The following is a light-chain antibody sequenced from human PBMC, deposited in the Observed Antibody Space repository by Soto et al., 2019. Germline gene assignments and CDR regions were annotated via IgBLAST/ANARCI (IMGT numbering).Light chain of an antibody. CDR3: QHLNSYLRAT. V-gene: IGKV1-9*01. J-gene: IGKJ2*01. Sequence: DIQLTQSPSFLSASVGDRVTITCRASQGISSSLAWYHQKPGKAPRLLIYAASTLESGVPSRFSGSESGTEFSVSISSLQPEDSATYYCQHLNSYLRATFGQGTKLEIK. CDR1: QGISSS. CDR2: AAS.